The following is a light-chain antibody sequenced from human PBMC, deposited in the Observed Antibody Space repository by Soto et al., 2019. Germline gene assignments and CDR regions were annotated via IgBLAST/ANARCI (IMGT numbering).Light chain of an antibody. CDR1: QSVSSSY. V-gene: IGKV3-20*01. CDR2: GAS. J-gene: IGKJ3*01. Sequence: EIAFAQSPARLSLSPGERATLSCRPSQSVSSSYLAWYQQKPGQAPRLLIYGASSRATGIPDRFSGSGSGTDFTLTISRLEPEDFAVYYCQQYGSSLFTFGPGTKVDI. CDR3: QQYGSSLFT.